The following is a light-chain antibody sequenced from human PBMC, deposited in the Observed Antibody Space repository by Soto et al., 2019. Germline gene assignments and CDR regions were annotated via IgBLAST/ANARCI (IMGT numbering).Light chain of an antibody. J-gene: IGLJ1*01. CDR1: SGDVGRYDY. CDR2: DVN. V-gene: IGLV2-11*01. CDR3: CSYAGSSTPYV. Sequence: QSALTQPRSVSGSPGQSVTISCAGTSGDVGRYDYVSWYQQHPGKAPKVIIYDVNERPSGVPNRFSGSKSGNTASLTISGLQADDETDYYCCSYAGSSTPYVFGTGTKVTV.